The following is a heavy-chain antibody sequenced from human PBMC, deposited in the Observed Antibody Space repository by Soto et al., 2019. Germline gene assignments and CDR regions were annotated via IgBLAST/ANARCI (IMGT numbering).Heavy chain of an antibody. D-gene: IGHD3-9*01. CDR2: INDRGSI. CDR3: ARESHDILTGPPWVWYFDL. V-gene: IGHV4-34*01. J-gene: IGHJ2*01. CDR1: GGSFSGYY. Sequence: QVQLQQWGAGPLRPLGTLSLTCGVSGGSFSGYYWAWIRQSPGKGLVWIGEINDRGSINYNPSLKSRVSISVDTSKNHYSLNLRSVTAADTAVYYCARESHDILTGPPWVWYFDLWGRGTLVTVSS.